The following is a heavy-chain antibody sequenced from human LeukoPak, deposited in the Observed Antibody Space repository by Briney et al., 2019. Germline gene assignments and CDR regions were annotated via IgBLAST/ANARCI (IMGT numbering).Heavy chain of an antibody. CDR1: GYTFTGYY. Sequence: ASVKVSCKASGYTFTGYYMHWVRQAPGQGLEWMGWINPNSGGTNYAQKFQGRATMTRDTSISTAYMELSRLRSDDTAVYYCAREPSPSYYYGSGSYYFSGYWGQGTLVTVSS. J-gene: IGHJ4*02. D-gene: IGHD3-10*01. CDR2: INPNSGGT. V-gene: IGHV1-2*02. CDR3: AREPSPSYYYGSGSYYFSGY.